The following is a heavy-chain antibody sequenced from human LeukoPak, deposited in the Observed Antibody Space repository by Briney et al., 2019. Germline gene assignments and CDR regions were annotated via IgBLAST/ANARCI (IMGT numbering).Heavy chain of an antibody. J-gene: IGHJ4*02. V-gene: IGHV4-39*01. CDR3: ARRTDSNYVGTFIDY. CDR2: IYYSGST. D-gene: IGHD4-11*01. Sequence: PSETLSLTCTVSGGSISSSSYYWGWIRQPPGKGLEWIGSIYYSGSTYYNPSLKSRVTISVDTSKNQFSLKLSSVTAADTAVYYCARRTDSNYVGTFIDYWGQGTLVTVSS. CDR1: GGSISSSSYY.